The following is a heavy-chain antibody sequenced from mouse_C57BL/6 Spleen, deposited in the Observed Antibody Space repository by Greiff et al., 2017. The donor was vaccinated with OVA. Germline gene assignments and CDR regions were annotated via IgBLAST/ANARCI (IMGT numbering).Heavy chain of an antibody. CDR1: GYTFTDYY. D-gene: IGHD1-1*01. Sequence: EVQLQQSGPELVKPGASVKISCKASGYTFTDYYMNWVKQSHGKSLEVIVYINPNTVDTSYNQKFKGKATLTVDKSSSTAYMELRNLTSEDSAVYDCARDGLLRLWYFDVWGTGTTVTVSS. J-gene: IGHJ1*03. CDR2: INPNTVDT. V-gene: IGHV1-26*01. CDR3: ARDGLLRLWYFDV.